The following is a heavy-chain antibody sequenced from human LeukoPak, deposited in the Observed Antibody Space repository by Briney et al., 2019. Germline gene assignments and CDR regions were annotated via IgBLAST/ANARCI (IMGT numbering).Heavy chain of an antibody. D-gene: IGHD3-3*01. CDR1: GLTFNDYD. CDR3: AKVSWSGSGRDY. J-gene: IGHJ4*02. Sequence: PGGSLRLSCAASGLTFNDYDLSWVRQAPGKGLDWVSAITGSGGSTFYADSVKGRFTISRDNSRHTLYLQMDSLRAEDTALYYCAKVSWSGSGRDYWGQGTLVTVSS. CDR2: ITGSGGST. V-gene: IGHV3-23*01.